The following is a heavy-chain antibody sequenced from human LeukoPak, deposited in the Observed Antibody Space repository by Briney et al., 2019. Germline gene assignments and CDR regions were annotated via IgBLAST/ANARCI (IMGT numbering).Heavy chain of an antibody. CDR2: IIPIFGTA. V-gene: IGHV1-69*05. Sequence: SVKVSCKASGGTFSSYAISWVRQAPGQGLEWMGGIIPIFGTANYAQKFQGRVTITTDESTSTAYMELSSLGSEDTAVYYCARGPLHYYYYYYMDVWGKGTTVTVSS. CDR3: ARGPLHYYYYYYMDV. J-gene: IGHJ6*03. CDR1: GGTFSSYA.